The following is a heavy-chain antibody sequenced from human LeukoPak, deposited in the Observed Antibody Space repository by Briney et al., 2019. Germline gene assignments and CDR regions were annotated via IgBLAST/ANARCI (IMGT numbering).Heavy chain of an antibody. J-gene: IGHJ4*02. Sequence: GRSLRLSCAASGFTFSSYGMHWVRQAPGKGLEWVAVIWYDGSNKYYGDSVKGRFTISKDNFENTVYLQMNSLRADDTAVYYCVRVDTVSGILVWGQGTLVTVSS. CDR2: IWYDGSNK. CDR3: VRVDTVSGILV. V-gene: IGHV3-33*01. CDR1: GFTFSSYG. D-gene: IGHD5-18*01.